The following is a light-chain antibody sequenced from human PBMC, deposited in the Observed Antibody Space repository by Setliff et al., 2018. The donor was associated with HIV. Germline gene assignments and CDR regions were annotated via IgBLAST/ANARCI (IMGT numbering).Light chain of an antibody. V-gene: IGLV2-11*01. CDR3: SSYAGSNIPYV. CDR2: DVT. CDR1: SSDVGGYNY. J-gene: IGLJ1*01. Sequence: QSALTQPRSVSGSPGQSVTISCTGTSSDVGGYNYVSWYQQYPGQAPKVMIYDVTKRPSGVPDRFSGSKSGNTASLTISGLQAEDEADYYCSSYAGSNIPYVFGTGTKVTVL.